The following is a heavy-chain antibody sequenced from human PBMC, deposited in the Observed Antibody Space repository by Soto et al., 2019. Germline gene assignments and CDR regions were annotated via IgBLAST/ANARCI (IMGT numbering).Heavy chain of an antibody. J-gene: IGHJ4*02. CDR1: GYTFSTSG. CDR3: ARAPRLTQLSA. Sequence: QVQLVQSGAEVKKAGASIRISCKASGYTFSTSGMHWVRQAPGQGLEWVGWINGVNGNTKYSQKFQDRGTITRDSSASTAYIELSGITADDTGVFYCARAPRLTQLSAWGQGTQVIVSS. D-gene: IGHD1-1*01. CDR2: INGVNGNT. V-gene: IGHV1-3*01.